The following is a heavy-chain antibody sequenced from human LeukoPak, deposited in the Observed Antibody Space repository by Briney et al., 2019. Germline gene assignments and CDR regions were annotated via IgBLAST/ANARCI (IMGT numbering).Heavy chain of an antibody. Sequence: PSETLSLTCTASGGSISSYYWSWIRQPPGKGLEWIGYIYYSGSTNYNPSLKSRVTISVDTSKNQFSLKLSSVTAADTAVYYCARRDGSYFSWFDYWGQGTLVTVSS. CDR1: GGSISSYY. CDR2: IYYSGST. V-gene: IGHV4-59*08. J-gene: IGHJ4*02. D-gene: IGHD1-26*01. CDR3: ARRDGSYFSWFDY.